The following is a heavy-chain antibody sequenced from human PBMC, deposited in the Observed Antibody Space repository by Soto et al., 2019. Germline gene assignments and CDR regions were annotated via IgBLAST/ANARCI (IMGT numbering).Heavy chain of an antibody. CDR1: GFTFSSYA. CDR3: AGPRLPADIAPWFDL. Sequence: GGSLRLSCAASGFTFSSYAMHWVRQAPGKGLEWVAVISYDGSNKYYADSVKGRFTISRDNSKNTLYLQMNSLRAEDTAVYYCAGPRLPADIAPWFDLWGQGTLVTVSS. CDR2: ISYDGSNK. J-gene: IGHJ5*02. V-gene: IGHV3-30-3*01. D-gene: IGHD2-2*01.